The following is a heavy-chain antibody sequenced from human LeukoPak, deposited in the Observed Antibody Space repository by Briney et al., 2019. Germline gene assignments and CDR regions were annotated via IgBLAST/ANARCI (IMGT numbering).Heavy chain of an antibody. Sequence: GGSLRLSCAASGFTFSSHAMHWVRQAPGKGLEWVAVISFDGSNKYYADSVKVRFTISRDNSRNTLYLQMNSLRAEDTAVYYCARDHGRGSSSFYSWGGGTYYFDYWGQGTLVTVSS. D-gene: IGHD6-6*01. J-gene: IGHJ4*02. CDR2: ISFDGSNK. V-gene: IGHV3-30*04. CDR3: ARDHGRGSSSFYSWGGGTYYFDY. CDR1: GFTFSSHA.